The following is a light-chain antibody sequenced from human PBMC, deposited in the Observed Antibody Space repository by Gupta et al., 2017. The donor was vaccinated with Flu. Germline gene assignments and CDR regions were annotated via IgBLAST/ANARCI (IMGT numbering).Light chain of an antibody. Sequence: DIVMTQSPDSLAVSLGERATINCKSSQSVLYSSNNKNYLAWYQQKPGQPPKLLIYWASTRESGVPDRFRGSGSGKDFTLTSSIRQAEDVAVYYCQQYYNTLRRTFGWGTKLEIK. CDR3: QQYYNTLRRT. V-gene: IGKV4-1*01. J-gene: IGKJ2*01. CDR1: QSVLYSSNNKNY. CDR2: WAS.